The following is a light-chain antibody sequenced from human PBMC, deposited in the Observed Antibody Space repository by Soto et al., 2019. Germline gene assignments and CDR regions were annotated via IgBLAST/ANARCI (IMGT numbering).Light chain of an antibody. Sequence: DIQLTQSPSILSASVGDRVTITCRASHDISTYLAWYQQKPGKAPKLMIYEASTLQSGVPSRFSGSGSGTEFTLTISGLLPEDFATYHCQQLNTLPFTVGQGTRLEIK. CDR3: QQLNTLPFT. CDR1: HDISTY. CDR2: EAS. V-gene: IGKV1-9*01. J-gene: IGKJ5*01.